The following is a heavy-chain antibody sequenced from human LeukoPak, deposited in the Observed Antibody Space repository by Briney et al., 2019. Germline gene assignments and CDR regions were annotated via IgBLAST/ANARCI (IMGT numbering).Heavy chain of an antibody. Sequence: GGSLRLSCATSGFTFRNYGMHWVRQAPGKGLEWVAIIYYDGSNQYYADSVKGRFTISRDNSKNTLYLQLNSLRAEDTAMYYCARDRGQSYFDYWGQETLVTVSS. D-gene: IGHD3-10*01. J-gene: IGHJ4*02. V-gene: IGHV3-33*01. CDR2: IYYDGSNQ. CDR1: GFTFRNYG. CDR3: ARDRGQSYFDY.